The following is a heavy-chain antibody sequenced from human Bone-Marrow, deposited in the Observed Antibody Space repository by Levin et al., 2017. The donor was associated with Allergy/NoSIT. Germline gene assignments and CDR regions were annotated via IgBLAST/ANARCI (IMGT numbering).Heavy chain of an antibody. D-gene: IGHD6-13*01. J-gene: IGHJ3*02. V-gene: IGHV3-11*01. Sequence: GGSLRLSCAASGFTFSDYYVSWIRQAPGKGLEWVSYISSSGSTIYYADSVKGRFTISRDNAKNSLYLQMNSLRAEDTAVYYCARDLPRRSSSWRSPRDDAFDIWGQGTMVTVSS. CDR3: ARDLPRRSSSWRSPRDDAFDI. CDR2: ISSSGSTI. CDR1: GFTFSDYY.